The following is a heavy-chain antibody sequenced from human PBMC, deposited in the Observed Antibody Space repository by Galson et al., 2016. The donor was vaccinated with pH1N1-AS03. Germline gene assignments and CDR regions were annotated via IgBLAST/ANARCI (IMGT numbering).Heavy chain of an antibody. Sequence: SVKVSCKASGGTFSSYTITWVRQAPGQGLEWMGGIVPIVGAVSYAQKFQGRVAITADKSTSTAYMGMSSLRSGDTAVYYCARSADGGGYSEFWGQGTLVTVSS. CDR1: GGTFSSYT. J-gene: IGHJ4*02. CDR3: ARSADGGGYSEF. V-gene: IGHV1-69*06. D-gene: IGHD2-15*01. CDR2: IVPIVGAV.